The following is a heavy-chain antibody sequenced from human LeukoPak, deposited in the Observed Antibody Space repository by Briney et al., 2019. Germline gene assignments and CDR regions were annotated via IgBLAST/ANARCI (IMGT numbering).Heavy chain of an antibody. CDR1: GFTFTMYH. Sequence: PGGSLRLSCAASGFTFTMYHMNWVRQAPGKGLEWVSSISSSNSYIHYADSVKGRFTISRDNAKSSLYLQMNSLRAEDTAVYYRVRDDWRFGELLSAPGLHFDHWGQGTLVTVSS. J-gene: IGHJ4*02. CDR2: ISSSNSYI. D-gene: IGHD3-10*01. V-gene: IGHV3-21*06. CDR3: VRDDWRFGELLSAPGLHFDH.